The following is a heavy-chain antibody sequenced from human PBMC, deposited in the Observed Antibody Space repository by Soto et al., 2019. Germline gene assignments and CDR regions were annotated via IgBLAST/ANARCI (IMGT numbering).Heavy chain of an antibody. CDR1: GFTFSSYS. CDR3: AIDPPQVGAADDY. V-gene: IGHV3-21*01. Sequence: GGSLRLSCAASGFTFSSYSMNWVRQAPGKGLEWVSSISSSSSYIYYADSVKGRFTISRDNAKNSLYLQMNSLRAEDTAVYYCAIDPPQVGAADDYSGQATLVTVS. CDR2: ISSSSSYI. J-gene: IGHJ4*02. D-gene: IGHD1-26*01.